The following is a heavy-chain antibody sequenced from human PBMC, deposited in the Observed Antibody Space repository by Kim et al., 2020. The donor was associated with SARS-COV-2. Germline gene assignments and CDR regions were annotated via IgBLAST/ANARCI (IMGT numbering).Heavy chain of an antibody. Sequence: SPAFQGQVTLSADKSSSTAYLQWSSLKASDTAMYYCARLEAGTNPEVDYWGQGTLVTVSS. D-gene: IGHD1-1*01. J-gene: IGHJ4*02. V-gene: IGHV5-51*01. CDR3: ARLEAGTNPEVDY.